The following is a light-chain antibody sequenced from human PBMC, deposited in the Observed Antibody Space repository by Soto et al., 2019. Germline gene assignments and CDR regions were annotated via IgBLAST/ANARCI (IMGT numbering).Light chain of an antibody. Sequence: EIVMTQSPATLSVSPGERATLSCRASQSVSNNYLAWYQQKPGQAPRLLIYGASTRATGIPARFSGSGSGTEFTLTISSLQSEDFAVYYCHQYNNWPPWTFGQGTKVDIK. CDR2: GAS. J-gene: IGKJ1*01. CDR1: QSVSNN. V-gene: IGKV3-15*01. CDR3: HQYNNWPPWT.